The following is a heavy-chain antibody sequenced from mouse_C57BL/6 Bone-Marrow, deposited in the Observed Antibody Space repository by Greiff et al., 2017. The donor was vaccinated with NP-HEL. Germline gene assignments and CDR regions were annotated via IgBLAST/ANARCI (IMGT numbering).Heavy chain of an antibody. CDR2: IYPRDGST. V-gene: IGHV1-78*01. CDR3: ARTGYYGIRQGDY. CDR1: GYTFTDHT. J-gene: IGHJ2*01. D-gene: IGHD1-1*01. Sequence: VKLMESDAELVKPGASVKISCKVSGYTFTDHTIHWMKQRPEQGLEWIGYIYPRDGSTKYNEKFKGKATLTADKSSSTAYMQLNSLTSEDSAVYFCARTGYYGIRQGDYWGQGTTLTVSS.